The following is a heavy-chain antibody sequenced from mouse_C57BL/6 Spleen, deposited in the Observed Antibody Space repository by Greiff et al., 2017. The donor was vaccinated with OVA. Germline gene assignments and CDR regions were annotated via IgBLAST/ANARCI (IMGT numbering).Heavy chain of an antibody. CDR1: GYAFSSSW. CDR3: ATGQLRLTYYYAMDY. CDR2: IYPGDGDT. D-gene: IGHD3-2*02. J-gene: IGHJ4*01. Sequence: VQLQQSGPELVKPGASVKISCKASGYAFSSSWMNWVKQRPGKGLEWIGRIYPGDGDTNYNGKFKGKATLTADKSSSTAYMQLSSRTSEDSAVYFCATGQLRLTYYYAMDYWGQGTSVTVSS. V-gene: IGHV1-82*01.